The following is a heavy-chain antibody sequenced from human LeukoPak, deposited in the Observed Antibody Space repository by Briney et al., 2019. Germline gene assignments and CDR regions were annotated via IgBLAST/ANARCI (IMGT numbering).Heavy chain of an antibody. CDR2: INPSGGST. V-gene: IGHV1-46*01. D-gene: IGHD5-18*01. CDR3: ARAVDTSMVLYYFDY. CDR1: GYTFTSYY. Sequence: ASVKVSCKASGYTFTSYYMHWVRQAPGQGLEWMGIINPSGGSTSYAQNLQGRVTMTTDTSTSTAYMEVRSLRSDDTAVYYCARAVDTSMVLYYFDYWGQGTLVTVSS. J-gene: IGHJ4*02.